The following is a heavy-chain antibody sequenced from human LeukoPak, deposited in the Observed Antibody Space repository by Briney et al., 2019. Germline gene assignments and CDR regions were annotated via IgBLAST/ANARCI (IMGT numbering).Heavy chain of an antibody. CDR1: GFTFDDYG. J-gene: IGHJ4*02. Sequence: PGGSLRLSCAASGFTFDDYGMHWVRQAPGKGLEWVSGISWNSDSIDYADSVKGRLTISRDNAKNSLYLQMNSLRPEDTALYYCAKVNVGYCSSSSCHFDYWGQGTLVTVPS. D-gene: IGHD2-2*01. CDR3: AKVNVGYCSSSSCHFDY. CDR2: ISWNSDSI. V-gene: IGHV3-9*01.